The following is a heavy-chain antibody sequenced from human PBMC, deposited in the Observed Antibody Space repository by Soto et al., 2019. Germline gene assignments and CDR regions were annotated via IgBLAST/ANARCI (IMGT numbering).Heavy chain of an antibody. V-gene: IGHV3-23*01. J-gene: IGHJ5*02. Sequence: PGGSLRLSCAASGFTFSSYAMSWVRQAPGKGLEWVSAISGSGGSTYYADSVKGRFTISRDNSKNTLYLQMNSLRAEDTAVYYCAKDREPRYFDWEEPGNNWFDPWGQGTLVTVSS. CDR1: GFTFSSYA. CDR2: ISGSGGST. CDR3: AKDREPRYFDWEEPGNNWFDP. D-gene: IGHD3-9*01.